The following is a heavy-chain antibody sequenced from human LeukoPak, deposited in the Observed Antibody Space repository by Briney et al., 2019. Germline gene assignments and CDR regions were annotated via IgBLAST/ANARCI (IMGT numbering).Heavy chain of an antibody. CDR1: GYTFTSYG. CDR2: ISAYNGNT. J-gene: IGHJ4*02. D-gene: IGHD1-14*01. CDR3: ARGENHFDY. V-gene: IGHV1-18*01. Sequence: ASVKVSCKASGYTFTSYGISWVRQAPGQGLEWMGWISAYNGNTNYAQKLQGRVTITADKSTSTAYMELSSLRSEDTAVYYCARGENHFDYWGQGTLVTVSS.